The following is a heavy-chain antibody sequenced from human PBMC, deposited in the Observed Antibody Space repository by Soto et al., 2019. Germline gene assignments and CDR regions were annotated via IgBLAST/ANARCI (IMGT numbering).Heavy chain of an antibody. Sequence: QVQLVESGGGVVQPGRSLRLSCAASGFTFSTYAMHWVRQAPGKGLEWVAVISYDGSNKYNADSVRGRFTISRDNSKNTLHLQMTSLRAEDTAVYFCARDHYTTVTEIDYWGQGTLVTVSS. D-gene: IGHD4-17*01. J-gene: IGHJ4*02. CDR3: ARDHYTTVTEIDY. V-gene: IGHV3-30-3*01. CDR2: ISYDGSNK. CDR1: GFTFSTYA.